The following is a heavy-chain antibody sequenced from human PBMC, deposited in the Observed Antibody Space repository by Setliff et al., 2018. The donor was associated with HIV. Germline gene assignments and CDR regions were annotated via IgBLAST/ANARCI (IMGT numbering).Heavy chain of an antibody. CDR2: IYHSGST. CDR1: GDSISTGNW. J-gene: IGHJ4*02. V-gene: IGHV4-4*02. CDR3: AARPAAEFFEH. D-gene: IGHD6-25*01. Sequence: TSETLSLTCAVSGDSISTGNWWSWVRQPPGKGLEWIGEIYHSGSTNYNPSLKSRVTLSVDKSNNQYSLKLTSVTAADTAVYYCAARPAAEFFEHWGQGTLVTVSA.